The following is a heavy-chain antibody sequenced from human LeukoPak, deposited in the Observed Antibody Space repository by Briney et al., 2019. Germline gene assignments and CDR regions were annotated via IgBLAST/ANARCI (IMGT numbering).Heavy chain of an antibody. V-gene: IGHV4-30-4*08. CDR2: IYYSGST. Sequence: PSQTLSLTCTVSGGSISSSDYYWSWIRQPPGKGLEWIGYIYYSGSTYYNPSLKSRVTISVDTSKNQFSLKLTSVTAADTAVYYFAAATNVNSGNNQGWPWFDPWGRETLVTASS. J-gene: IGHJ5*02. D-gene: IGHD1-26*01. CDR1: GGSISSSDYY. CDR3: AAATNVNSGNNQGWPWFDP.